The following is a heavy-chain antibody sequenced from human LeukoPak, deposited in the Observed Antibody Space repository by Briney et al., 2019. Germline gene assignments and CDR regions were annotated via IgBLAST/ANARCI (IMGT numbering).Heavy chain of an antibody. CDR1: GFTFSSYA. CDR3: AKEPIAVPGTFDY. J-gene: IGHJ4*02. D-gene: IGHD6-19*01. Sequence: GGSLRLSCAACGFTFSSYAMSLVRQAPGKGLEWVSTIIGSGGTTYYADSVKGRFTISRDNSKNTLYLQMNSLRAEDTALYYCAKEPIAVPGTFDYWGQGTLVTVSS. V-gene: IGHV3-23*01. CDR2: IIGSGGTT.